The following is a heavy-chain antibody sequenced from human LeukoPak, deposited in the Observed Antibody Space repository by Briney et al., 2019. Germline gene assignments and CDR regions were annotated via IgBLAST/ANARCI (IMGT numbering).Heavy chain of an antibody. CDR2: IYYSGST. CDR1: GGSLSSYH. J-gene: IGHJ3*02. CDR3: ARQSGNGYSGYDFQAFDI. D-gene: IGHD5-12*01. V-gene: IGHV4-59*08. Sequence: SETLSLTCTVSGGSLSSYHWSWIRQPPGKGLEWIGYIYYSGSTNYNPSLKSRVTIPVDMSKNQFSLKLSSETAADTAVYYCARQSGNGYSGYDFQAFDIWGQGTMVTVSS.